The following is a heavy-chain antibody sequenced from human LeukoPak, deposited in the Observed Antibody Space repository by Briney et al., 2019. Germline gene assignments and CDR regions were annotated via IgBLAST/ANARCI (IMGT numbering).Heavy chain of an antibody. Sequence: SETLSLTCTVSGASISSYYWSWIRQPPGKGLEWIGYLYYSDSGSTNYNPSLKSRVTISGDASKNEVSLRLTSVTAADTAVYYCATVLRGEDLDNWGQGTLVTVSS. J-gene: IGHJ4*02. CDR3: ATVLRGEDLDN. CDR1: GASISSYY. CDR2: LYYSDSGST. V-gene: IGHV4-59*01. D-gene: IGHD3-16*01.